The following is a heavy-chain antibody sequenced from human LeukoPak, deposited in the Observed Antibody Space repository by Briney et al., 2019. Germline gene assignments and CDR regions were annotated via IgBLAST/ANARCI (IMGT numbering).Heavy chain of an antibody. V-gene: IGHV7-4-1*02. CDR3: ARAPLYCSSTSCYSNWFDP. D-gene: IGHD2-2*01. Sequence: GASVKVSCKASGYTFISYAMNWVRQAPGQGLEWMGWINTNTGNPTYAQGFTGRFVFSLDTSVSTAYLQISSLKAEDTAVYYCARAPLYCSSTSCYSNWFDPWGQGTLVTVSS. CDR1: GYTFISYA. CDR2: INTNTGNP. J-gene: IGHJ5*02.